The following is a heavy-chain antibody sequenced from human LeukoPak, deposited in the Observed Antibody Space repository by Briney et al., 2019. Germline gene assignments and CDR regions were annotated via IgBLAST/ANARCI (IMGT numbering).Heavy chain of an antibody. CDR3: AKDAAGPEY. CDR2: IYSVGST. Sequence: GGSLRLSCAASGFTVSSNYMSWVRQAPGKGLEWVSVIYSVGSTFYTDSVKGRFTISTDNSKNTLYLQMNSLRAEDTAVYYCAKDAAGPEYWGQGTLVTVSS. J-gene: IGHJ4*02. CDR1: GFTVSSNY. D-gene: IGHD6-13*01. V-gene: IGHV3-66*01.